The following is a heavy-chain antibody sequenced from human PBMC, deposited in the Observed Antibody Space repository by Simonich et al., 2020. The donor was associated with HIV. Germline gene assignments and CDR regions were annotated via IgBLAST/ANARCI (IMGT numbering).Heavy chain of an antibody. CDR2: SYPGDSDT. CDR3: ARQYSSGWYFWFDP. V-gene: IGHV5-51*01. D-gene: IGHD6-19*01. CDR1: GYRFTSFW. J-gene: IGHJ5*02. Sequence: EVQLVQSGAEVKKPGESLKISCKGSGYRFTSFWIGWVRQMPGKGLEWMGISYPGDSDTRYNPSVQGQGTISADKSISTAYLQWSSLKASDTAMYYCARQYSSGWYFWFDPWGQGTLVTVSS.